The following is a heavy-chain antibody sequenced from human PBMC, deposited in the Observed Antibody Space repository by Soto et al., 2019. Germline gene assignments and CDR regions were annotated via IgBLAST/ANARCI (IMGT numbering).Heavy chain of an antibody. CDR1: GGSISSSSYY. V-gene: IGHV4-39*01. CDR2: VYYGGST. Sequence: PSETLSLICTVSGGSISSSSYYWGWIRQPPGKGLEWIGNVYYGGSTYYNPSLKSRVTISLDKSRSQFSLKLNSVTAADSAVYFCARLEGLATISYYFDFWGPGALVTVSS. CDR3: ARLEGLATISYYFDF. J-gene: IGHJ4*02. D-gene: IGHD3-9*01.